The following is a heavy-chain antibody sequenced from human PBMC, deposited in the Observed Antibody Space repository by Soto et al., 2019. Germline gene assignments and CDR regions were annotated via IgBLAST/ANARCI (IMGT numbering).Heavy chain of an antibody. CDR1: GFTFSDFV. J-gene: IGHJ4*02. V-gene: IGHV3-73*01. D-gene: IGHD3-3*02. CDR2: IRSKGDSYAT. CDR3: AYIRG. Sequence: PGGSLRLSCAASGFTFSDFVMDWVRQASGEGLEWVARIRSKGDSYATAYTESVKGRSTISRDDSKNTAYLQMNSLKTEDTAVYYCAYIRGWGQGTLVTVSS.